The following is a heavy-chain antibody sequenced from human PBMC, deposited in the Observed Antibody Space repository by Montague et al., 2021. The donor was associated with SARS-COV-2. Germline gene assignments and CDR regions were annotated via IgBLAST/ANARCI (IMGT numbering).Heavy chain of an antibody. Sequence: SLRLSCAASGFTFSSYEMNWVRRAPGKGLEWVSYISSSGVTIYYADSVKGRFTISRDYAKNSLYLQMNSLRAEDTAVYYCARLRGYDYGLLYYYYMDVWGKGTTVTVSS. D-gene: IGHD5-12*01. CDR2: ISSSGVTI. CDR3: ARLRGYDYGLLYYYYMDV. J-gene: IGHJ6*03. V-gene: IGHV3-48*03. CDR1: GFTFSSYE.